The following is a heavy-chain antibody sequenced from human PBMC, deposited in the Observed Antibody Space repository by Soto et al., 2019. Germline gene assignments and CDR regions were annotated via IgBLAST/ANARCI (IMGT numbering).Heavy chain of an antibody. D-gene: IGHD2-2*02. Sequence: QVQLVQSGAEVKKPGSSVKVSCKASGGTFSRYAISWVRQAPGQGLEWMGGIIPIFGTANYAQKFQGRVTITADEATSTAYMELSSLRSGDTAVYDCARGKVRATPGNYGMDVWGQGTTVTV. J-gene: IGHJ6*02. CDR3: ARGKVRATPGNYGMDV. CDR2: IIPIFGTA. V-gene: IGHV1-69*01. CDR1: GGTFSRYA.